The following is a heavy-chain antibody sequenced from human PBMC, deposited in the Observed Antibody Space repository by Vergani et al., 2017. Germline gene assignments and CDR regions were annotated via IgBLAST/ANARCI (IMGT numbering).Heavy chain of an antibody. J-gene: IGHJ4*02. V-gene: IGHV4-39*01. CDR1: GGSINSSSYY. CDR2: IYHSGGA. D-gene: IGHD3-9*01. CDR3: ARTESFSLRYFHWAL. Sequence: QLHLQESGPGLVKPSETLYLTCTVSGGSINSSSYYWGWIRQPPGKGLEWIGNIYHSGGAYYNPSLKGRVTISVDTCKNQFSLEVPSVTAADTAIYFCARTESFSLRYFHWALWGQGTLVTVSS.